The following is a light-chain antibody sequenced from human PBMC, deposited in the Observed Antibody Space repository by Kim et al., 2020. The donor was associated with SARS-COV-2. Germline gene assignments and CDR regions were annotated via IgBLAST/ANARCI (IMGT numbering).Light chain of an antibody. J-gene: IGLJ2*01. Sequence: GQREPIACSGRSSNIGSNSVNWSQPLPGTAPTLLIYSNNQRPSGVPDRFSGSKSGTSASLAISGLQSEDEADYYCAAWDDSLNGVVFGGGTQLTVL. CDR1: SSNIGSNS. CDR3: AAWDDSLNGVV. CDR2: SNN. V-gene: IGLV1-44*01.